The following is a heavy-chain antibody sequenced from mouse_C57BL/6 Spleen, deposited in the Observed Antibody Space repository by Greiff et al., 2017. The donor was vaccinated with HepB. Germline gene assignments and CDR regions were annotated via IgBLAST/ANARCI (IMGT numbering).Heavy chain of an antibody. J-gene: IGHJ4*01. CDR2: ISDGGSYT. CDR1: GFTFSSYA. CDR3: ARAGDYEYDDGYAMDY. V-gene: IGHV5-4*03. Sequence: DVMLVESGGGLVKPGGSLKLSCAASGFTFSSYAMSWVRQTPEKRLEWVATISDGGSYTYYPDNVKGRFTISRDNAKNNLYLQMSQLKSEDTAMYYWARAGDYEYDDGYAMDYWGQGTSVTVSS. D-gene: IGHD2-4*01.